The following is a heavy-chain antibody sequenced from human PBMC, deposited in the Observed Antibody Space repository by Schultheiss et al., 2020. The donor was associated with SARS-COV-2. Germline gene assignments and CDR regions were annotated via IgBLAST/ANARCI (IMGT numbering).Heavy chain of an antibody. Sequence: SQTLSLTCTVSGGSVSSGSYYWSWIRQPPGKGLEWIGYIYYSGSTNYNPSLKSRVTISVDTSKNQFSLKLSSVTAADTAVYYCARVGVGVIDYWGQGTLVTVSS. CDR3: ARVGVGVIDY. J-gene: IGHJ4*02. D-gene: IGHD3-16*02. CDR1: GGSVSSGSYY. V-gene: IGHV4-61*01. CDR2: IYYSGST.